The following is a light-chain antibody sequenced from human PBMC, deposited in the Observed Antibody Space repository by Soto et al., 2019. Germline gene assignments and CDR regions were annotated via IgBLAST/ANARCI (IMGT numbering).Light chain of an antibody. V-gene: IGKV3-20*01. Sequence: EIGLTQSPGTLSLSPWERATLSCRASQSVGTNLAGYQHKPGQAPRLLIYGASNRDTGIPDRFSGSGSGTDVTVSISRLEPEVFAVYYCQHYTSLPLTFGGGTKVEIK. CDR2: GAS. CDR3: QHYTSLPLT. CDR1: QSVGTN. J-gene: IGKJ4*01.